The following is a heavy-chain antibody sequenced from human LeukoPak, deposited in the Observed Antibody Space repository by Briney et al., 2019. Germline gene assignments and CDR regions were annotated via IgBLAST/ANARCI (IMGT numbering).Heavy chain of an antibody. V-gene: IGHV3-66*01. J-gene: IGHJ3*02. Sequence: GGSLRLSCAAPGLIVSRNYMTWVRQAPGKGLEWLSVIYSDGSTHYADSVKGRFIISRDNSKNTLYLQMNSLRAEDTAVYYCARAEGYYDSSGNDAFDIWGQGTMVTVSS. CDR2: IYSDGST. CDR3: ARAEGYYDSSGNDAFDI. D-gene: IGHD3-22*01. CDR1: GLIVSRNY.